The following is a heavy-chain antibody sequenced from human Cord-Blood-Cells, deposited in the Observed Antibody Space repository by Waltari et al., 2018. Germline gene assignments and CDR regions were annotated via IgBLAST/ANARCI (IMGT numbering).Heavy chain of an antibody. CDR2: IWYDGSNK. J-gene: IGHJ4*02. CDR1: GFTFSSYG. Sequence: QVQLVESGGGVVQPGRSLRLSCAASGFTFSSYGMTWVRQAPGQGLEWVAVIWYDGSNKYYADSVKGRFTISRDNSKNTLYLQMNSLRAEDTAVYYCARDLIYYDSSGYYPTFGYWGQGTLVTVSS. D-gene: IGHD3-22*01. V-gene: IGHV3-33*01. CDR3: ARDLIYYDSSGYYPTFGY.